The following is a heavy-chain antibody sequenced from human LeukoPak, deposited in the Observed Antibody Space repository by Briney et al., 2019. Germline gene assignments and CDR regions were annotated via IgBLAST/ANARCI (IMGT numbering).Heavy chain of an antibody. CDR2: IIPIFGTA. V-gene: IGHV1-69*13. Sequence: SVKVSCKASGGTFSSYAISWVRQAPGQGLEWMGGIIPIFGTANYAQKFQGRVTITADESTSTAYMELSSLRSEDTAVYYCAGLPRSAPEDGYYYGMDVWGQGTTVTVSS. CDR1: GGTFSSYA. CDR3: AGLPRSAPEDGYYYGMDV. J-gene: IGHJ6*02. D-gene: IGHD2-15*01.